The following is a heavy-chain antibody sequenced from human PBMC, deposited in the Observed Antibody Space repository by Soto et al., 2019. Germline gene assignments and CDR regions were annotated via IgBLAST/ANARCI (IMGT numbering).Heavy chain of an antibody. Sequence: GASVKVSCKASGYTFTSYGISWVRQAPGQGLQWMGWISTYNGNTKYAQKLQGRVTMTTDTSTSTAYMELRSLRSDDTAVFYCAREMVRGVGSDYWGQGTLVTVSS. V-gene: IGHV1-18*01. CDR3: AREMVRGVGSDY. CDR2: ISTYNGNT. J-gene: IGHJ4*02. CDR1: GYTFTSYG. D-gene: IGHD3-10*01.